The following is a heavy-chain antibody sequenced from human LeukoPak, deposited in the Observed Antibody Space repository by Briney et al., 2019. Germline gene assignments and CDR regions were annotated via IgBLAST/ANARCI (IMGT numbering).Heavy chain of an antibody. J-gene: IGHJ6*03. Sequence: QTGGSLRLSCAASGFTFSSYGMSWVRQAPGKGLEWVSAISGSGGSTYYADSVKGRFTISRDNAKNSLFLQMNSLRAEDTAVYYCASRGGTRLYYYYMDVWGKGTTVTVSS. CDR2: ISGSGGST. D-gene: IGHD2-15*01. CDR1: GFTFSSYG. CDR3: ASRGGTRLYYYYMDV. V-gene: IGHV3-23*01.